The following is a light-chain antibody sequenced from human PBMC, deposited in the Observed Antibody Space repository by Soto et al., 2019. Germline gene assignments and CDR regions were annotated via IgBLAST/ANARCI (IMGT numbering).Light chain of an antibody. Sequence: QSVLTQPPSVSGAPGQRVTISCTGNNSNLGAGYDVHWYQQLPGAAPKLVIFGNRNRPSGVPERFSGSKSGTSASLAITGLQAADEADYYCSLYTSENTYVFGTGTKVTVL. V-gene: IGLV1-40*01. CDR2: GNR. J-gene: IGLJ1*01. CDR3: SLYTSENTYV. CDR1: NSNLGAGYD.